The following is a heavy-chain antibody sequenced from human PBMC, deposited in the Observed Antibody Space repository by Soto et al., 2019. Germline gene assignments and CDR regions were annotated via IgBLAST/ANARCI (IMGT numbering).Heavy chain of an antibody. Sequence: QVQLVQSGAEVKKPGASVKVSCKTSGYSFTNYGISWVRQAPGQGLEWMGWISAYNGKTNYAQKLQGRVTMTTDTSTSTAYVELRNLISDDTAVYYCARDGPSSVIPFFYGMDVWGQGTTVTVSS. V-gene: IGHV1-18*01. D-gene: IGHD3-22*01. CDR1: GYSFTNYG. CDR2: ISAYNGKT. CDR3: ARDGPSSVIPFFYGMDV. J-gene: IGHJ6*02.